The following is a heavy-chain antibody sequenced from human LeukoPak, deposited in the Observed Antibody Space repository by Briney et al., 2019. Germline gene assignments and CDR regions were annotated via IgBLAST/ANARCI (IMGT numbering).Heavy chain of an antibody. CDR2: IHPGDSDT. J-gene: IGHJ2*01. Sequence: GESLRISCEASGYIFPNYWIGWVRQVPGKGLDWMGLIHPGDSDTRYSPSFQGQVTISVDKSITTAYLQWSSLQASDTAIDFCARVVVVTATHWYFDLWGRGSLVTVFS. CDR3: ARVVVVTATHWYFDL. V-gene: IGHV5-51*01. CDR1: GYIFPNYW. D-gene: IGHD2-21*02.